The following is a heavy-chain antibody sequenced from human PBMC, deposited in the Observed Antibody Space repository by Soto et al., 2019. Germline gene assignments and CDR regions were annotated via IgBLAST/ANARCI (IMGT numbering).Heavy chain of an antibody. CDR1: GASISSGGYS. V-gene: IGHV4-30-2*01. Sequence: SETLSLTCTVSGASISSGGYSWSWIRQPPGKGLEWIGYTYHSGSAYYNPSLKSRVTISVDRSKNQFSLKLSSVTAADTAVYYCARDEGYYYGSGTSPFYYYGMDVWGQGTTVTVSS. D-gene: IGHD3-10*01. J-gene: IGHJ6*02. CDR2: TYHSGSA. CDR3: ARDEGYYYGSGTSPFYYYGMDV.